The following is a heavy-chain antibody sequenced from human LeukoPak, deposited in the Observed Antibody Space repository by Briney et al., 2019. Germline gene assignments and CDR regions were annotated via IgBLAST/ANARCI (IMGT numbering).Heavy chain of an antibody. D-gene: IGHD1-20*01. CDR2: ISPIFDIA. J-gene: IGHJ5*02. V-gene: IGHV1-69*04. CDR3: AREFRQSNWNDGHWFDP. Sequence: GASVKVSCKASGGTLSSYGIIWVRQAPGQGLEWMGRISPIFDIANYAQKFQGRVTITADTSTSTAYMELSSLRSEDTAIYYCAREFRQSNWNDGHWFDPWGQGTLVTVSS. CDR1: GGTLSSYG.